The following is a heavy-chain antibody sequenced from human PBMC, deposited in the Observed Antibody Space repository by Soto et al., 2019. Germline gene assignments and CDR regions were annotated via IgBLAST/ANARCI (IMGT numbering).Heavy chain of an antibody. CDR3: ARGRKLVLALRYYMDV. D-gene: IGHD2-2*01. V-gene: IGHV4-34*01. CDR2: INHSGST. J-gene: IGHJ6*03. CDR1: GGSFSGYY. Sequence: SETLSLTCAVYGGSFSGYYWSWIRQPPGKGLEWIGEINHSGSTNYNPSLKSRVTISVDTSKNQFSLKLSSVTAADTAVYYCARGRKLVLALRYYMDVWGKGTTVTVSS.